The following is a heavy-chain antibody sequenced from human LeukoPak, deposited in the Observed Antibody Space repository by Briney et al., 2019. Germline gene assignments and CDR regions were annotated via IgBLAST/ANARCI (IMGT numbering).Heavy chain of an antibody. CDR1: GGTFSSYA. CDR2: IIPIFGTA. CDR3: ARLGGHVSSSWANFDY. Sequence: ASVKVSCKASGGTFSSYAISWVRQAPGQGLEWMGGIIPIFGTANYAQKFQGRVTITADESTSTAYMELSSLRSEDTAVYYCARLGGHVSSSWANFDYWGQGTLVTVSS. D-gene: IGHD6-13*01. J-gene: IGHJ4*02. V-gene: IGHV1-69*13.